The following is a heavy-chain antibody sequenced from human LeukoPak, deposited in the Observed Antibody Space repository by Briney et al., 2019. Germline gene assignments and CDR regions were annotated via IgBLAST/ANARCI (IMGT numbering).Heavy chain of an antibody. CDR2: IKQDGSEK. CDR1: GFPLSDYW. CDR3: ARDSPFWFGEHAFDI. V-gene: IGHV3-7*01. J-gene: IGHJ3*02. Sequence: GGSLRLSCAASGFPLSDYWMSWVRQAPGKGLEWVAIIKQDGSEKYYLGSVKGRFSISRDNAKNSVYLQMDSPRAEDTAVYYCARDSPFWFGEHAFDIWGQGTMVTVSS. D-gene: IGHD3-10*01.